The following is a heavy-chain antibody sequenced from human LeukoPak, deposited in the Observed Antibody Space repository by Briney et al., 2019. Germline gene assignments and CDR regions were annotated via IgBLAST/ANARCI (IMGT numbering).Heavy chain of an antibody. CDR3: ASQNYYGSGSYDC. D-gene: IGHD3-10*01. CDR2: IYYSGST. V-gene: IGHV4-59*02. Sequence: SETLSLTCTVSGGSVSSYYWSWIRQPPGKGLEWIGYIYYSGSTNYNPSLKSRVTISVDTSKNQFSLKLSSVTAADTAVYYCASQNYYGSGSYDCWGQGTLVTVSS. CDR1: GGSVSSYY. J-gene: IGHJ4*02.